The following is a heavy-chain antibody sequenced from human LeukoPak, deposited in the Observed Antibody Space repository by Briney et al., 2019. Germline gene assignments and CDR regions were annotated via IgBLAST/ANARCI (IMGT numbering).Heavy chain of an antibody. V-gene: IGHV3-53*01. CDR1: GFTFDDYG. D-gene: IGHD6-19*01. CDR3: ARVRFSSGWSYYFDY. J-gene: IGHJ4*02. Sequence: PGGSLRLSCGASGFTFDDYGMSWVRQAPGKGLEWVSVIYSGGSTYYADSVKGRFTISRDNSKNTLYLQMNSLRAEDTAVYYCARVRFSSGWSYYFDYWGQGTLVTVSS. CDR2: IYSGGST.